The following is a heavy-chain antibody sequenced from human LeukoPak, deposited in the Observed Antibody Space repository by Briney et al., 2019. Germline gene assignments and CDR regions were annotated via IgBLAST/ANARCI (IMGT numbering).Heavy chain of an antibody. CDR1: GYTFTSYD. D-gene: IGHD3-10*01. J-gene: IGHJ6*03. CDR2: MNPNSGNT. Sequence: ASVKVSCKASGYTFTSYDINWVRQATGQGLEWMGWMNPNSGNTGYAQKFQGRVTMTRNTSISTAYMELSSLRSEDTAVYYCARGVYGSGSYSFYYYYYYMDVWGKGTTVTISS. V-gene: IGHV1-8*01. CDR3: ARGVYGSGSYSFYYYYYYMDV.